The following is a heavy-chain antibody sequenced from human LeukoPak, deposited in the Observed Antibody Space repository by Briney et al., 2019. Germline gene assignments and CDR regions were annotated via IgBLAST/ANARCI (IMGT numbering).Heavy chain of an antibody. J-gene: IGHJ4*02. CDR1: GGSFSGYY. CDR3: ARRYYRYFDY. V-gene: IGHV4-34*01. CDR2: INHSGST. D-gene: IGHD3-22*01. Sequence: PSETLSLTCAVYGGSFSGYYWSWIRQPPGKGLEWIGEINHSGSTNYNPSLKSRVTISVDTSKNQFSLKLSSVTAADTAVYYCARRYYRYFDYWGQGTLVTVSS.